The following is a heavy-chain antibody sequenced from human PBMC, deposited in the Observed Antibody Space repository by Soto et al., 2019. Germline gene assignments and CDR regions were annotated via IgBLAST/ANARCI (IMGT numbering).Heavy chain of an antibody. CDR1: GYTFTSYG. CDR3: ARDVGGGISAP. Sequence: QVQVVQSGSEVKKPGASVKVSCKASGYTFTSYGISWVRQAHGQGLEWRGWINAYNCNTKYAQKLQGRVTMPTDTSTRTAYMELRSLRSDDTAVYYCARDVGGGISAPWGQGTLVTVSS. CDR2: INAYNCNT. V-gene: IGHV1-18*01. D-gene: IGHD1-26*01. J-gene: IGHJ5*02.